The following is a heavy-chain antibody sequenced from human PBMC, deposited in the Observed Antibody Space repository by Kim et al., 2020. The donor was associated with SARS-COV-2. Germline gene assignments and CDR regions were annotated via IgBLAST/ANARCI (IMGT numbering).Heavy chain of an antibody. CDR3: ARGPYCSGGSCYYYYDMDV. CDR1: GYTFTTYG. Sequence: ASVKVSCKASGYTFTTYGISWVRQAPGQGLEWMGWISAYNGYTNYAQKIQGRVTMTTDTSTSTAYMELRSLTSDDTAVYYCARGPYCSGGSCYYYYDMDVWGQGTTVTVSS. CDR2: ISAYNGYT. J-gene: IGHJ6*02. V-gene: IGHV1-18*04. D-gene: IGHD2-15*01.